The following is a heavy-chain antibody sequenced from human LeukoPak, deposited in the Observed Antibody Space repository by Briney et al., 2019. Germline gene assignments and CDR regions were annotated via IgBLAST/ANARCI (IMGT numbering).Heavy chain of an antibody. CDR2: ISYDGSNK. V-gene: IGHV3-30*04. CDR3: ARDDYGGLDY. J-gene: IGHJ4*02. D-gene: IGHD4-23*01. CDR1: GFTFSSYA. Sequence: PGGSLRLSCAASGFTFSSYAMHWVRQAPGKGLEWVAVISYDGSNKYYADSVKGRFTISRDNSKNTLCLQMNSLRAEDTAVYYCARDDYGGLDYWGQGTLVTVSS.